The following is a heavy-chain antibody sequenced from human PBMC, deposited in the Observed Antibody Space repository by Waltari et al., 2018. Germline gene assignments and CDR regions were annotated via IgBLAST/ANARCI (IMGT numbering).Heavy chain of an antibody. V-gene: IGHV1-69*01. CDR2: VIPIFGTA. J-gene: IGHJ6*03. D-gene: IGHD1-1*01. Sequence: QVQLVQSGAEVKKPGSSVKVSCKASGGTFSSYAISGVRQAPGQGLEWMGGVIPIFGTANYAQKFQGRVTITADESTSTAYMELSSLRSEDTAVYYCARSDLGTYYYYYMDVWGKGTTVTVSS. CDR1: GGTFSSYA. CDR3: ARSDLGTYYYYYMDV.